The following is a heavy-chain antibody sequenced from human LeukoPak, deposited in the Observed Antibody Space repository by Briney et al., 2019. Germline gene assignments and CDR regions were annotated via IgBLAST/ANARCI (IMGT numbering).Heavy chain of an antibody. D-gene: IGHD3-3*01. CDR1: GFTFSNAW. J-gene: IGHJ4*02. V-gene: IGHV3-15*01. Sequence: KSGGSLRLSCAASGFTFSNAWMSWVRQAPGKGLEWVGRIKSKTDGGTTDYAAPVKGRFTISRDDSKNTLYLQMNSLKTEDTAVYYCTTGSSGRITIFGVVIGVDYWGQGTLVTVSS. CDR2: IKSKTDGGTT. CDR3: TTGSSGRITIFGVVIGVDY.